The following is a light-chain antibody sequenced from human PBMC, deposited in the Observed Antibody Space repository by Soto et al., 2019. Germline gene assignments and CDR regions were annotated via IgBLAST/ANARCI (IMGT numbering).Light chain of an antibody. CDR3: QSYDSSQYVV. CDR2: GNS. Sequence: QSVLTQPPSVSGAPGQRVTISCTGSSSNIGAGYDVHWYQQLPGTAPKLLIYGNSNRPSGVPDRFSGSKSDTSASLAITGLQAEDAADYYCQSYDSSQYVVFGGGTKLTVL. CDR1: SSNIGAGYD. J-gene: IGLJ2*01. V-gene: IGLV1-40*01.